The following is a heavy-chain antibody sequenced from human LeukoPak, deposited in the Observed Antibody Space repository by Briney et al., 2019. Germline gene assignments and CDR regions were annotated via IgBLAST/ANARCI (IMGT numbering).Heavy chain of an antibody. CDR1: GYSISSGYY. D-gene: IGHD7-27*01. Sequence: SETLSLTCTVSGYSISSGYYWGWIRQPPGKGLEWIGGIYHSGSTYYNPSLKSRVTISVDTSKNQLSLKLSSVTAADTAVYYCARDFSRVAWGGQDAFDIWGQGTMVTVSS. V-gene: IGHV4-38-2*02. CDR2: IYHSGST. J-gene: IGHJ3*02. CDR3: ARDFSRVAWGGQDAFDI.